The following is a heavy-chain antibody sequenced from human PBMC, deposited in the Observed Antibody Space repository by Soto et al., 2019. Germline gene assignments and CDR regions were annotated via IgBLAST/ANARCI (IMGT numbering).Heavy chain of an antibody. J-gene: IGHJ6*03. V-gene: IGHV3-64*01. CDR3: ARRGYGSRWPNVYMDV. D-gene: IGHD6-13*01. CDR2: ISNNGAQT. CDR1: GFTFSNYE. Sequence: EAQLVESGGGLVQPGGSLRLSCAASGFTFSNYEMHWVRKAPGKGLDFVSGISNNGAQTDNEKSVKGRFIISRDNSENTLYLQMGSLRAEDMALYYCARRGYGSRWPNVYMDVWGKGTTVTVSS.